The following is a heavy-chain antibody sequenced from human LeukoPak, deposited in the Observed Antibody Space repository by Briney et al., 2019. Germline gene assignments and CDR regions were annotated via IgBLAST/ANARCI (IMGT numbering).Heavy chain of an antibody. CDR2: VKPKSGDS. Sequence: ASVKVSCKASGYTFTNYHMHWVRQAPGQGLEWLGLVKPKSGDSDFVQKFRGRVTVTTDVSTTAIHMELSNLRSDDTAVYYCARDRGVPGPGNALDIWGQGTMVTVSS. CDR3: ARDRGVPGPGNALDI. CDR1: GYTFTNYH. D-gene: IGHD2-8*01. J-gene: IGHJ3*02. V-gene: IGHV1-2*06.